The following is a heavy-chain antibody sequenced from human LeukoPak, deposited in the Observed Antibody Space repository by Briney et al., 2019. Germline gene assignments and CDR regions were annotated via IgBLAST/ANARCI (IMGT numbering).Heavy chain of an antibody. J-gene: IGHJ3*02. CDR3: ARDSSGYYQNAFDI. CDR2: ISSSSSYI. Sequence: KTSETLSLTCAVYGGSFSGYYWSWIRQPPGKGLEWVSSISSSSSYIYYADSVKGRFTISRDNAKNSLYLQMNSLRAEDTAVYYCARDSSGYYQNAFDIWGQGTMVTVSS. CDR1: GGSFSGYY. D-gene: IGHD3-22*01. V-gene: IGHV3-21*01.